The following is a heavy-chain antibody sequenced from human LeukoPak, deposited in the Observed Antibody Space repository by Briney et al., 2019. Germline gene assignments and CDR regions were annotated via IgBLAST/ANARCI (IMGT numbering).Heavy chain of an antibody. V-gene: IGHV4-4*07. CDR2: IYTSGST. Sequence: SETLSLTCTVSGGSISSYYWSWIRQPAGKGLEWIGRIYTSGSTNYNPSLMTRISMSVDTSKNQISLKLNSLTAADTAVYYCARGDSTGIFDHWGQGTLVTVSS. CDR3: ARGDSTGIFDH. D-gene: IGHD1-1*01. CDR1: GGSISSYY. J-gene: IGHJ4*02.